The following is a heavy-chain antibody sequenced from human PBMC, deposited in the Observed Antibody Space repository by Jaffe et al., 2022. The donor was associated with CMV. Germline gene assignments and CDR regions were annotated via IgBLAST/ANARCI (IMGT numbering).Heavy chain of an antibody. D-gene: IGHD7-27*01. CDR2: INPSGGST. CDR1: GYTFTSYY. J-gene: IGHJ3*02. CDR3: ARTPLTGVRKYAFDI. V-gene: IGHV1-46*01. Sequence: QVQLVQSGAEVKKPGASVKVSCKASGYTFTSYYMHWVRQAPGQGLEWMGIINPSGGSTSYAQKFQGRVTMTRDTSTSTVYMELSSLRSEDTAVYYCARTPLTGVRKYAFDIWGQGTMVTVSS.